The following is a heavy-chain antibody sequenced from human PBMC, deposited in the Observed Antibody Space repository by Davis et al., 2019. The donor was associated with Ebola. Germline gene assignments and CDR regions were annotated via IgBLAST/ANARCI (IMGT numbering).Heavy chain of an antibody. D-gene: IGHD5-24*01. Sequence: HTGGSLRLSCAASEFTFSSYWMHWVRQAPGKGLVWVSRINSDGSSTSYADSVKGRFTISRDNAKNTLYLQKNSLRVEDTAVYYCAREMATTNDAFDIWGQGTMVSVSS. CDR2: INSDGSST. J-gene: IGHJ3*02. CDR3: AREMATTNDAFDI. V-gene: IGHV3-74*01. CDR1: EFTFSSYW.